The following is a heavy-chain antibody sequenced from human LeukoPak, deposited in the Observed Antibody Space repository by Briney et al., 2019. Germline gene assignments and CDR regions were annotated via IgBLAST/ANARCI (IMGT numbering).Heavy chain of an antibody. CDR3: ARQGTSHFDY. V-gene: IGHV3-7*01. CDR1: GFTFSTYW. CDR2: IKEDGSEK. Sequence: GGSLRLSCAGSGFTFSTYWLSWVRQAPGKGLEWVANIKEDGSEKYYVDSVKGRFTISRDNAKNSLYLQMNSLRAEDTAVYYCARQGTSHFDYWGQATLVTVSS. J-gene: IGHJ4*02.